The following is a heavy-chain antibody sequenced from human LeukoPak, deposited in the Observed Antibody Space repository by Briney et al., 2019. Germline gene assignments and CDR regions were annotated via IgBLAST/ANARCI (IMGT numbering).Heavy chain of an antibody. CDR2: FDPEDGET. D-gene: IGHD6-13*01. CDR3: ATAAAGDY. V-gene: IGHV1-24*01. CDR1: GYSLTELS. J-gene: IGHJ4*02. Sequence: ASVKLSFKGSGYSLTELSMHWVRHPPGKGLERVGGFDPEDGETIYAQKFQGRVTMTEDTSTDTTYMDLSSMRSEDTAVYYCATAAAGDYGGQGTLVTVSS.